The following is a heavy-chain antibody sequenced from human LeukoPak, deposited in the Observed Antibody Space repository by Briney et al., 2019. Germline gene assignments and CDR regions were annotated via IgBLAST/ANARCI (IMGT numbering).Heavy chain of an antibody. J-gene: IGHJ3*02. Sequence: PGGSLRLSCAASGFTLSSYWMSWVRQAPGKGLEWVANIKEEGSEKYYVDSVKGRFTISRDNAQNSVYLHMNSLTAEDTALYYCARDWVAGVPFDAFDIWGQGTMVSVSS. CDR2: IKEEGSEK. CDR1: GFTLSSYW. V-gene: IGHV3-7*03. D-gene: IGHD3-10*01. CDR3: ARDWVAGVPFDAFDI.